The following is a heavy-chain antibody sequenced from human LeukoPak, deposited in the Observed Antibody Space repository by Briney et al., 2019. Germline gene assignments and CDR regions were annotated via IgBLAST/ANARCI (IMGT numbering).Heavy chain of an antibody. Sequence: GGSLRLSCAASGFTFDDYGMSWVRQAPGKGLEWVSGINWNGGSTGYADSVKGRFTISRDNAKNTLYLQMNSLRAEDTAVYYCTRRAAALGAFDYWGQGTLVTVSS. CDR3: TRRAAALGAFDY. V-gene: IGHV3-20*04. D-gene: IGHD6-13*01. J-gene: IGHJ4*02. CDR2: INWNGGST. CDR1: GFTFDDYG.